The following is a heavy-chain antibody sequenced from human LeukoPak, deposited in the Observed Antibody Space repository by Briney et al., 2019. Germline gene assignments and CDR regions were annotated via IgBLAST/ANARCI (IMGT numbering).Heavy chain of an antibody. CDR3: ARHPQQWLDLGFDY. J-gene: IGHJ4*02. D-gene: IGHD6-19*01. V-gene: IGHV4-39*01. CDR2: IYYSGST. Sequence: SETLSLTCTVSGGSLSSSSYYWGWIRQPPGKGLEWIGSIYYSGSTYYNPSLKSRVTISVDTSKNQFSLKLSSVTAADTAVYYCARHPQQWLDLGFDYWGQGTLVTVSS. CDR1: GGSLSSSSYY.